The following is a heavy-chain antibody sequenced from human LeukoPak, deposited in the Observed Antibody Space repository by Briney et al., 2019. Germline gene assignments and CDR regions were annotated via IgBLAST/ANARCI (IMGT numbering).Heavy chain of an antibody. V-gene: IGHV3-21*04. CDR1: GFTFSNYA. CDR3: ARDPAEADC. J-gene: IGHJ4*02. Sequence: GGSLRLSCAASGFTFSNYAMTWVRQAPGKGLEWVSSINGGGNTFYADSVKGRFAISRDNAKNSLYLQMNGLRAEDTAVYYCARDPAEADCWGQGTLVTVSS. CDR2: INGGGNT.